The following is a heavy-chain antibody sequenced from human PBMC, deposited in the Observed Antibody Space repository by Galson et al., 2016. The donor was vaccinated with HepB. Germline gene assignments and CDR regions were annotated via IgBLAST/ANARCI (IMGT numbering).Heavy chain of an antibody. CDR1: GFTFSTHD. J-gene: IGHJ4*02. V-gene: IGHV3-13*01. CDR3: AGGTYSALDY. D-gene: IGHD1-26*01. Sequence: SLRLSCAASGFTFSTHDMHWVRQAPGKGLEWVSHIGIAGDTYYLGSVKGRFTISRENAKNSLYLQMNSLRVEDTAVYYCAGGTYSALDYWGQGTLVTVSS. CDR2: IGIAGDT.